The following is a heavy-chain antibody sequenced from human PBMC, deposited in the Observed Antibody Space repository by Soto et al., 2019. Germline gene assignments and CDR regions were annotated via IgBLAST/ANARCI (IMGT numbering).Heavy chain of an antibody. J-gene: IGHJ4*02. V-gene: IGHV1-8*01. CDR2: TNPTSGSA. Sequence: QVQLVQSGAEVKKPGASVKVSCKASGYTFSSYEIYWVRQAPGQGAEWVGWTNPTSGSAAYAQKLEGKITVNRNNSTRTTYLELRSLRSEDTAVYYCARRGFWDGACKFWGQGTLVTVSS. D-gene: IGHD3-16*01. CDR1: GYTFSSYE. CDR3: ARRGFWDGACKF.